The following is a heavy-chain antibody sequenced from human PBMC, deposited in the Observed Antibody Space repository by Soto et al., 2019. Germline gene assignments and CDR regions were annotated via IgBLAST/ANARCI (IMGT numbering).Heavy chain of an antibody. V-gene: IGHV1-69*02. CDR1: GDTFSFYT. D-gene: IGHD3-10*01. CDR2: VNPIVSMS. CDR3: AASYGSGYRASDY. J-gene: IGHJ4*02. Sequence: QVQLVQSGAEVRKPGSSVKVSCKASGDTFSFYTINWVRQAPGLGREWMGRVNPIVSMSNYAQKFQGRVTITAYKSTNTAYMQLSSLRSEDTAIYYCAASYGSGYRASDYWGQGALVTVSS.